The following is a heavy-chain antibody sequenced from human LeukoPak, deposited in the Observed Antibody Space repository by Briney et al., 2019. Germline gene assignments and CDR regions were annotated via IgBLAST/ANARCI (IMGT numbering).Heavy chain of an antibody. J-gene: IGHJ4*02. Sequence: PGGSLRLSCAASGFTVSSNYMGWVRQAPGKGLEWVSVIYSGGSTDYADSVKGRFTISRDNSKNTLFLQMNSLRAEDTAVYYCATRYSSGWPTLDCWGQGTLVTVSS. CDR3: ATRYSSGWPTLDC. V-gene: IGHV3-53*01. D-gene: IGHD6-19*01. CDR2: IYSGGST. CDR1: GFTVSSNY.